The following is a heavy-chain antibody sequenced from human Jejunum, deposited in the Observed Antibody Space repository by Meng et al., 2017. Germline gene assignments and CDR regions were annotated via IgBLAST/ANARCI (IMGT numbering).Heavy chain of an antibody. Sequence: VQLLESGGGLVQPGGSLRLSCAASGFTFSSYGMHWVRQAPGKGLEWVALMSFDGSKIFYGDSVKGRFTISRDNSKNTLYLQMNSLRAEDTAVYYCAFGVCGSNCYYLESWGQGTLVTVSS. CDR3: AFGVCGSNCYYLES. CDR1: GFTFSSYG. CDR2: MSFDGSKI. V-gene: IGHV3-30*03. D-gene: IGHD3-22*01. J-gene: IGHJ4*02.